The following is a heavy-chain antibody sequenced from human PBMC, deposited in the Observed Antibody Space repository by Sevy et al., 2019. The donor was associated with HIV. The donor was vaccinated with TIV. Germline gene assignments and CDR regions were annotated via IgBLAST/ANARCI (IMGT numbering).Heavy chain of an antibody. Sequence: SETLSLTCAVSGVSVISDTYYWSWIRQPPGKGLEWIGYVYHTGSTNYSPSFKSRVTISVDTSKNQFSLRLFSVAAADTTVYYCSREPYFVDKSGYHWDYWGQGALVTVSS. D-gene: IGHD3-22*01. CDR1: GVSVISDTYY. CDR2: VYHTGST. J-gene: IGHJ4*02. CDR3: SREPYFVDKSGYHWDY. V-gene: IGHV4-61*01.